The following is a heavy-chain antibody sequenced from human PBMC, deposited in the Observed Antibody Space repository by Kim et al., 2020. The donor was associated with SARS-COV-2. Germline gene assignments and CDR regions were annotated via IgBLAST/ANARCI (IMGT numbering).Heavy chain of an antibody. D-gene: IGHD5-18*01. CDR1: GGSISSYY. CDR3: ARGILRGSPAGGSYGSRRWFDP. V-gene: IGHV4-59*01. J-gene: IGHJ5*02. Sequence: SETLSLTCTVSGGSISSYYWSWIRQPPGKGLEWIGYIYYSGSTNYNPSLKSRVTISVDTSKNQFSLKLSSVTAADTAVYYCARGILRGSPAGGSYGSRRWFDPWGQGTLVTVSS. CDR2: IYYSGST.